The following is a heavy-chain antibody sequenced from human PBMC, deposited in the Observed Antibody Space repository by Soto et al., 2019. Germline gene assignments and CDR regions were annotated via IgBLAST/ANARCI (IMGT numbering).Heavy chain of an antibody. J-gene: IGHJ4*02. CDR2: IYYSGST. CDR1: GGSISSGDYY. V-gene: IGHV4-30-4*01. CDR3: ARGTNYYGSGSYFFDY. Sequence: QVQLQESGPGLVKPSQTLSLTCTVSGGSISSGDYYWSWIRQPPGKGLEWIGYIYYSGSTYYNPSLKLRVTISVDTSKNQFSLKLSSVTAADTAVYYCARGTNYYGSGSYFFDYWGQGTLVTVSS. D-gene: IGHD3-10*01.